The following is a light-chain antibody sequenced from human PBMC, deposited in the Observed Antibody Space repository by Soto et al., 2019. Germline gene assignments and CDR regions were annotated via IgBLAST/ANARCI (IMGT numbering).Light chain of an antibody. CDR2: SNN. CDR3: ASWDDSLNGVV. J-gene: IGLJ2*01. V-gene: IGLV1-44*01. Sequence: QSVLTQPPSASGTPGQRVTISCSGSSSNIGSNTVNWYQQLPGTAPNLLIYSNNQRPSGVPDQFSGSKSGTSASLAISGLQSEDEADYYCASWDDSLNGVVFGGGTKLTVL. CDR1: SSNIGSNT.